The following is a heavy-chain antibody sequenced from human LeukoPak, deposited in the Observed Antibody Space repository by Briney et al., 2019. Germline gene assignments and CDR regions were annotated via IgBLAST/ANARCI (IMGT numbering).Heavy chain of an antibody. CDR3: ARGTAARDAFDI. V-gene: IGHV1-8*01. Sequence: GASVKVSCKASGYTFTSYDINWMRQATGQGLEWMGWMNPNSGNTGYAQKFQGRVTMTRNTSISIVYMELSSLRSEDTAVYYCARGTAARDAFDIWGQGTMVTVSS. CDR2: MNPNSGNT. CDR1: GYTFTSYD. D-gene: IGHD6-6*01. J-gene: IGHJ3*02.